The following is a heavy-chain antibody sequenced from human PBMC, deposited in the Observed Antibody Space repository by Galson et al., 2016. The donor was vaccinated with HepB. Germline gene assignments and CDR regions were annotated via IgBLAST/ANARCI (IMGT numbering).Heavy chain of an antibody. D-gene: IGHD5/OR15-5a*01. J-gene: IGHJ3*01. CDR1: GVSVSSSDW. CDR2: IHHSGSI. V-gene: IGHV4-4*02. Sequence: ETLSLTCAVSGVSVSSSDWWSWVRQPPGQGLEWTAYIHHSGSINYTPSLRSRVTISLDTSKNQISLTLNSVTAPDTAVYYCAVVSYDAFDVWGQGTMATVSS. CDR3: AVVSYDAFDV.